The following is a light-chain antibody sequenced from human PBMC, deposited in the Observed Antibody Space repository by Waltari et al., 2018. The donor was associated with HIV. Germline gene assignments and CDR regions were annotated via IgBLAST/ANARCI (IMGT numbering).Light chain of an antibody. CDR2: SAS. J-gene: IGKJ3*01. V-gene: IGKV1-8*01. CDR3: QQYQTSPEFT. Sequence: AIRMTQSPSSSSASIGDRVSITCRASQNIGTSLAWYRQRPGKAPDLLIFSASSLHTAAPSRFSGSGSGTAFTLTISCLQSEDLATYYCQQYQTSPEFTFGPGT. CDR1: QNIGTS.